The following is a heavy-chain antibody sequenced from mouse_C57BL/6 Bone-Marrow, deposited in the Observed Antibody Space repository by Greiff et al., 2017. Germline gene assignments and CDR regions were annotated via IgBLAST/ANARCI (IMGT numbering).Heavy chain of an antibody. CDR1: GFNIKDDY. CDR3: TGDGFDY. D-gene: IGHD2-3*01. V-gene: IGHV14-4*01. CDR2: IDPENGDT. Sequence: EVQGVESGAELVRPGASVKLSCTASGFNIKDDYMHWVKQRPEQGLEWIGWIDPENGDTEYASKFQGKATITADTSSNTAYLQLSSLTSEDTAVYYCTGDGFDYWGQGTTLTVSS. J-gene: IGHJ2*01.